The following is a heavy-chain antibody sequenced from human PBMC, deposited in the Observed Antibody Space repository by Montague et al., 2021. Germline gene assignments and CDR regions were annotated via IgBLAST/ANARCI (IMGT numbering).Heavy chain of an antibody. CDR1: RFTFSSYT. CDR2: ISPNGDNT. Sequence: SLRLSCAASRFTFSSYTMHWVRHVPGKGLEYVSAISPNGDNTYYAYSVKGRFTISRDNSKNTLYLQMHSLRAEDTALYYRVREVFSPNGMDVWGQGTTVTVSS. V-gene: IGHV3-64D*09. J-gene: IGHJ6*02. D-gene: IGHD1-26*01. CDR3: VREVFSPNGMDV.